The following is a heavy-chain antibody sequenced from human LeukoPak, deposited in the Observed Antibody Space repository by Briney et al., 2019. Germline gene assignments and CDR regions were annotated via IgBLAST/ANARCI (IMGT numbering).Heavy chain of an antibody. J-gene: IGHJ4*02. CDR1: GGSFSGYY. Sequence: SETLSLTCAVYGGSFSGYYWSWIRQPPGKGLEWIGEINHSGSTNYNPSLKSRVTISVDTSKNQFSLKLSSVTAADTAVYYCARGAVKMYWGQGTLVTVSS. V-gene: IGHV4-34*01. CDR3: ARGAVKMY. D-gene: IGHD3-10*01. CDR2: INHSGST.